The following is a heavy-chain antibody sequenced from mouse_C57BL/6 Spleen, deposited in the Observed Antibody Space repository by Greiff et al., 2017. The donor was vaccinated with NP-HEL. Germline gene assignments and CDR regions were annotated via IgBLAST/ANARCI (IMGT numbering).Heavy chain of an antibody. Sequence: EVQLVESGGGLVKPGGSLKLSCAASGFTFSDYGMHWVRQAPEKGLEWVAYISSGSSTIYYADTVKGRFTISRDNAKNTLFLQMTSLRSEDTAMYYCARHIVATVAAYWGQGTLVTVSA. V-gene: IGHV5-17*01. CDR1: GFTFSDYG. D-gene: IGHD1-1*01. CDR3: ARHIVATVAAY. J-gene: IGHJ3*01. CDR2: ISSGSSTI.